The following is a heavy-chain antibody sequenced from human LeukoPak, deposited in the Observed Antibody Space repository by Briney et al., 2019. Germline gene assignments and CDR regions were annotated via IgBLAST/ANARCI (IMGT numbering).Heavy chain of an antibody. Sequence: GGSLRHSCTASGFTFGDYAMSWVRQAPGKGLEWVGFIRSKAYGGTTEYAASVKGRFTISRDDSKSIAYPQMNSLKTEDTAVYYCTISSSWYSEYFQHWGQGTLVTVSS. CDR1: GFTFGDYA. CDR3: TISSSWYSEYFQH. J-gene: IGHJ1*01. D-gene: IGHD6-13*01. V-gene: IGHV3-49*04. CDR2: IRSKAYGGTT.